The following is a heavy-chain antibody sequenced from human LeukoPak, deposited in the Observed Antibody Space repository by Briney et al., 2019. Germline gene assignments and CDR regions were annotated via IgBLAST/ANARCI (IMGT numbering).Heavy chain of an antibody. Sequence: GGSLRLSCAASGFTFSSYAMHWVRQAPGKGLEYVSAISSNGGSTYYANSVKGRFTISRDNSKNTLYPQMGSLRAEDMAVYYCARDYSSGWFDYWGQGTLVTVSS. D-gene: IGHD6-19*01. J-gene: IGHJ4*02. CDR3: ARDYSSGWFDY. CDR1: GFTFSSYA. CDR2: ISSNGGST. V-gene: IGHV3-64*01.